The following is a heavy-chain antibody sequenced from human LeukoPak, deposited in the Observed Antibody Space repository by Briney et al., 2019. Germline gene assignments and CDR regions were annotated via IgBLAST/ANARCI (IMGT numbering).Heavy chain of an antibody. Sequence: SETLSLTCTVSGGSISSYYWSWIRQPPGKGLEWIGYFYYSGSTNYNPSLKSRVTISVDTSKNQFSLKLSSVTAADTAVYYCARASTVVNLWYFDLWGRGTLVTVSS. V-gene: IGHV4-59*01. CDR1: GGSISSYY. J-gene: IGHJ2*01. CDR2: FYYSGST. D-gene: IGHD4-23*01. CDR3: ARASTVVNLWYFDL.